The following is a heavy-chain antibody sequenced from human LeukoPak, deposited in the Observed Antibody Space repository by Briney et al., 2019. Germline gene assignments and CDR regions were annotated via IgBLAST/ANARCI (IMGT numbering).Heavy chain of an antibody. CDR1: GGTFSSYA. D-gene: IGHD1-26*01. CDR2: INPNSGGT. V-gene: IGHV1-2*02. J-gene: IGHJ4*02. CDR3: ARVRGGNNYHFDY. Sequence: GASVKVSCKASGGTFSSYAISWVRQAPGQGLEWMGWINPNSGGTNYAQKFQGRVTMTRDTSITTGYMELSRLRSDDTAVYYCARVRGGNNYHFDYWGQGTLVTVSS.